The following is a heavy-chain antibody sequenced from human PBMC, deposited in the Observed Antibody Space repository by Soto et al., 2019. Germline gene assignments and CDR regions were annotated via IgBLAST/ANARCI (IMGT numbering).Heavy chain of an antibody. CDR1: GGTFSSYA. D-gene: IGHD6-13*01. J-gene: IGHJ5*02. Sequence: QVQLVQSGAEVKKPGSSVKVSCKASGGTFSSYAISWVRQAPGQGLEWMGGIIPIFGTANYAQKFQGRVTMTADESTSTAYLELSSLRSEDTAVYYCARVPYSYSSSWYWLDPWGQGTLVTVSS. V-gene: IGHV1-69*01. CDR2: IIPIFGTA. CDR3: ARVPYSYSSSWYWLDP.